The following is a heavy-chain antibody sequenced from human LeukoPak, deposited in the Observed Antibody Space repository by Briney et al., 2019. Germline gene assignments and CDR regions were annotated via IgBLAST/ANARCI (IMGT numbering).Heavy chain of an antibody. J-gene: IGHJ4*02. CDR2: IGPHSTFT. Sequence: ASVKDSCKSSGFTFTDHYIHWVRQGPGQGLEWMGYIGPHSTFTSSPQEFQGRVTMTRDASMSTAYMELTRLTSDDTAVYYCVREGEGPLSKDFDYWGQGTLVTVSS. CDR3: VREGEGPLSKDFDY. V-gene: IGHV1-2*02. D-gene: IGHD2/OR15-2a*01. CDR1: GFTFTDHY.